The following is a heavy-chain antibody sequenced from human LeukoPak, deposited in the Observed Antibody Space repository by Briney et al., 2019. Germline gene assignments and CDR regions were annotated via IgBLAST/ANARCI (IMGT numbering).Heavy chain of an antibody. Sequence: GGSLRLSCAASGFTFSTYEMNWVRQAPGKGLEWVSYISSSGDTIYCADSVKGRFTISRDNAKNSLYLQMNSLRAEDTAVYYCARDNYDSSTPYYFDYWGQGTLVTVSS. CDR1: GFTFSTYE. J-gene: IGHJ4*02. CDR3: ARDNYDSSTPYYFDY. D-gene: IGHD3-22*01. V-gene: IGHV3-48*03. CDR2: ISSSGDTI.